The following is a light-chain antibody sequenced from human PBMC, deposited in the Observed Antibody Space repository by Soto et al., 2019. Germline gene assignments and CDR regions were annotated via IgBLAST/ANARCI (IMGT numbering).Light chain of an antibody. CDR2: DAS. V-gene: IGKV1-5*01. J-gene: IGKJ1*01. Sequence: DIQMTQSPSTLSASLGDRVTVTCRASHNVPMWLVWYQQKPGKAPKLLIYDASSLQSGVPSRFTGRGSGTEFTLSISSLQPDDFATYYCQQYHTYSRTFGQGTKVDIK. CDR1: HNVPMW. CDR3: QQYHTYSRT.